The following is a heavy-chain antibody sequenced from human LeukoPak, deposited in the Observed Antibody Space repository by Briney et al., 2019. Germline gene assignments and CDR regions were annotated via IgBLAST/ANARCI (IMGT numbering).Heavy chain of an antibody. CDR1: GFTFSSSG. Sequence: PGGCLRLSCAASGFTFSSSGMHWVRQAPGKGLEWVAFIRFDGNNKYYADSVKGRFTISRDNSKNTLYLQMNSLRAEDTAVYYCASSGAGYSYGSYFDYWGQGTLVTVSS. CDR2: IRFDGNNK. D-gene: IGHD5-18*01. V-gene: IGHV3-30*02. CDR3: ASSGAGYSYGSYFDY. J-gene: IGHJ4*02.